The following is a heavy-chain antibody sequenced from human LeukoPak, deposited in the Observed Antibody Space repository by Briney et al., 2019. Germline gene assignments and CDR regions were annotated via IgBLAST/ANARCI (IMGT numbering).Heavy chain of an antibody. CDR1: GFTFDDYT. CDR2: ISWDGGST. D-gene: IGHD4-11*01. Sequence: GESLRLSCAASGFTFDDYTMHWVRQAPGKGLEWVSLISWDGGSTYYADSVKGRFTISRDNSKNSLYLQMNSLRTEDTALYYCASFSNYVSSSHYWVQGTLVTVSS. CDR3: ASFSNYVSSSHY. J-gene: IGHJ4*02. V-gene: IGHV3-43*01.